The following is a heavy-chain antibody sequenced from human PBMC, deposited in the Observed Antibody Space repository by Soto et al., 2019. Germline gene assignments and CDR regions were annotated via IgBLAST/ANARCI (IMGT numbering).Heavy chain of an antibody. CDR1: GGSFSGYY. CDR3: ARDRQYYQFWSGCQNEGPCAMDV. CDR2: INQCGGT. J-gene: IGHJ6*02. Sequence: QVQLQQWGAGLLKPSETLSLTCAVYGGSFSGYYWTWIREAPGKGLEWIGEINQCGGTNYNSSLKSRVTISVDTSKNQFSLILYSVTAADTAVYYCARDRQYYQFWSGCQNEGPCAMDVWGQGTTVTVSS. D-gene: IGHD3-3*02. V-gene: IGHV4-34*02.